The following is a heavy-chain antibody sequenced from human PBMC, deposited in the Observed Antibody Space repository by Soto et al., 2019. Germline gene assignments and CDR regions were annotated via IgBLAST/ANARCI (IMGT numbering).Heavy chain of an antibody. J-gene: IGHJ3*02. Sequence: QVQLVQSGAEVKKPGSSVKVSCKASGGTFSSYAISWVRQAPGQGLEWMGGIIPIFGTANYAQKLQGRVTITADESTSTAYMELSSLRSEDTAVYFCARADYYDSSGYYYYHLPDAFDIWGQGTMVTVSS. V-gene: IGHV1-69*01. CDR2: IIPIFGTA. CDR1: GGTFSSYA. CDR3: ARADYYDSSGYYYYHLPDAFDI. D-gene: IGHD3-22*01.